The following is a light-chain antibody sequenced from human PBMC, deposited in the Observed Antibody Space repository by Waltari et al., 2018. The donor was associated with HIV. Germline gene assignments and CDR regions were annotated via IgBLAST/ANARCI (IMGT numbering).Light chain of an antibody. V-gene: IGLV2-11*01. CDR1: SDVGGYNY. Sequence: SDVGGYNYVSWYQQHPGKAPKLMIYDVSKRPSGVPDRFSGSKSGNTASLTISGLQAEDEADYYCCSYAGSYTWVFGGGTKLTVL. CDR3: CSYAGSYTWV. CDR2: DVS. J-gene: IGLJ3*02.